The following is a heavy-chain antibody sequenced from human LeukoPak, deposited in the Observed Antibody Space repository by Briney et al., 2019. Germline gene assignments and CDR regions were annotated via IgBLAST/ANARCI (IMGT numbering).Heavy chain of an antibody. CDR2: IIPIFGTA. Sequence: ASVKVSCKASGGTFSSYAISWVRQAPGQGLEWMGGIIPIFGTANYAQNFQGRVTMTEDTSTDTAYMELSSLRSEDTAVYYCATGDYDLWETGGFDYWGQGTLVTVSS. V-gene: IGHV1-69*06. D-gene: IGHD4-17*01. CDR1: GGTFSSYA. CDR3: ATGDYDLWETGGFDY. J-gene: IGHJ4*02.